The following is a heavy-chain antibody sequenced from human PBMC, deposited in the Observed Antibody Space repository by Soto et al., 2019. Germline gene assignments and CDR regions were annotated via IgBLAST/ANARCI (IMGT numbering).Heavy chain of an antibody. CDR2: IIPVFGTA. CDR3: ARETPSAAAAYYYYGLDV. J-gene: IGHJ6*02. CDR1: GGTFSSYF. D-gene: IGHD6-13*01. Sequence: QVQLVQSGAEVKKAGSPVKVSCKVSGGTFSSYFINWVRQAPGQGLEWVGGIIPVFGTASYAEKFQGRVTITGDESTSTAYMELSRLRSDDTAVYYCARETPSAAAAYYYYGLDVWGQGTTVTVPS. V-gene: IGHV1-69*01.